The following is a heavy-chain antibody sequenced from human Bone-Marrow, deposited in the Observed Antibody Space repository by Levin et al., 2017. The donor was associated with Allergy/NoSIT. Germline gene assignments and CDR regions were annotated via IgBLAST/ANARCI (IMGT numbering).Heavy chain of an antibody. J-gene: IGHJ4*02. CDR2: ISSSSTFI. Sequence: GGSLRLSCAASGFTFSTYSMNWVRQAPGKGLEWISSISSSSTFIKYADSVEGRFTISRDNANNSLFLQMDSLRAEDTAMYYCASLLWGSFIHWGQGTLVTASS. CDR1: GFTFSTYS. CDR3: ASLLWGSFIH. V-gene: IGHV3-21*01. D-gene: IGHD3-16*01.